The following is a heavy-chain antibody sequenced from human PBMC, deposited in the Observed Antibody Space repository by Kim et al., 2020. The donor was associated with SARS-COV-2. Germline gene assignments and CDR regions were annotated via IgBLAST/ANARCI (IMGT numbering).Heavy chain of an antibody. V-gene: IGHV4-59*01. CDR1: GGSISSYY. Sequence: SETLSLTCTVSGGSISSYYWSWIRQPPGKGLEWIGYIYYSGSTNYNPSLKSRVTISVDTSKYQFSLKLSSVTAADTAVYYCARGGYDYIWGSYRPDYYYYYMDVWDKGTTVTVS. CDR2: IYYSGST. J-gene: IGHJ6*03. D-gene: IGHD3-16*02. CDR3: ARGGYDYIWGSYRPDYYYYYMDV.